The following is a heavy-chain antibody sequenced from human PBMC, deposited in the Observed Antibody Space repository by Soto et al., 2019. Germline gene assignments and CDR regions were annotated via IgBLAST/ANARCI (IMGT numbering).Heavy chain of an antibody. D-gene: IGHD3-3*01. CDR1: GGTFSSYT. Sequence: QVQLVQSGAEVKKPGSSVKVSCKASGGTFSSYTISWVRQAPGQGLEWMGRIIPILGIANYAQKFQVRVTITADKSTSTAYMELSSMRSEDTAVYYCARVVSGNNWFDPWGQGTLVTVSS. CDR2: IIPILGIA. CDR3: ARVVSGNNWFDP. V-gene: IGHV1-69*02. J-gene: IGHJ5*02.